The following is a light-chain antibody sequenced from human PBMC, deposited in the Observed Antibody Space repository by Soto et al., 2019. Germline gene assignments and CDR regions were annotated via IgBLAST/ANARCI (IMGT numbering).Light chain of an antibody. CDR1: QGISSY. V-gene: IGKV1-12*01. Sequence: DIQMTQSPSSVSASVGDRVTITCRASQGISSYLAWYQQKPGKAPKLLIYAASTLQSGVPSRFSGSGSGTDFTLTISCLQSEDFATYYCQQSYSTPQTFGQGTKVDIK. J-gene: IGKJ1*01. CDR3: QQSYSTPQT. CDR2: AAS.